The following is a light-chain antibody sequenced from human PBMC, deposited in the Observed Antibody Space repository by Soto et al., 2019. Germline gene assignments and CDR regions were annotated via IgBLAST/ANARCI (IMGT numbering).Light chain of an antibody. J-gene: IGKJ1*01. V-gene: IGKV3-20*01. CDR2: STS. CDR1: QSVTSDS. CDR3: HQYATTPQT. Sequence: EIVLMQSPGTLSLSPGERATLSCRASQSVTSDSLAWYQQKPGQAPGLLIYSTSTRASGIPDRFSGSGSRTEFTLTISRLEPEDFAVYFCHQYATTPQTFGQGTKV.